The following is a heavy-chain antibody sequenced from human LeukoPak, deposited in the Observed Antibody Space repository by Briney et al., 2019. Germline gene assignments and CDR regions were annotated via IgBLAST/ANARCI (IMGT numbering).Heavy chain of an antibody. CDR2: IWYDGSNK. CDR1: GFIFSSYG. V-gene: IGHV3-33*01. Sequence: GGSLRLSCAASGFIFSSYGMHWVRQAPGKGLEWVAVIWYDGSNKYYADSVKGRFTISRDNSKNTLYLQMNSLRAEDTAVYYCARDPNDRWWSSGPYYFDYWGQGTLVTVSS. J-gene: IGHJ4*02. CDR3: ARDPNDRWWSSGPYYFDY. D-gene: IGHD2-15*01.